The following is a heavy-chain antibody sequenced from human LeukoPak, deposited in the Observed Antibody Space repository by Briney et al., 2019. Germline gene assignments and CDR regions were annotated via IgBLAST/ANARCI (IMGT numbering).Heavy chain of an antibody. CDR3: ARSGPFLTGYPYFDY. D-gene: IGHD3-9*01. CDR2: IKQGGSEK. Sequence: PGGSLRLSCAASGFTFSSYWMSWVRQAPGKGLEWVANIKQGGSEKYYVDSVKGRFTISRDNAKNSLYLQMNSLRAEDTAVYYCARSGPFLTGYPYFDYWGQGTLVTVSS. J-gene: IGHJ4*02. V-gene: IGHV3-7*01. CDR1: GFTFSSYW.